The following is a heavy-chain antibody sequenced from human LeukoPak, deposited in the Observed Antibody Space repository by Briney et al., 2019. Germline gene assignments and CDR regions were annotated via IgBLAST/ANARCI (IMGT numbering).Heavy chain of an antibody. D-gene: IGHD7-27*01. CDR3: AKVSLGIDDY. J-gene: IGHJ4*02. CDR2: IKQDGSEK. CDR1: GFTFSSYW. Sequence: GGSLRLSCAASGFTFSSYWMSWVRQAPGKGLEWVANIKQDGSEKYYVDSVKGRFTISRDNSKNTLYLQMNSLRAEDTAVYYCAKVSLGIDDYWGQGTLVTVSS. V-gene: IGHV3-7*03.